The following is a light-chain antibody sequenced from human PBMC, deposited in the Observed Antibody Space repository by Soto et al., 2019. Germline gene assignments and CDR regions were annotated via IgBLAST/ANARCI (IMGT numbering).Light chain of an antibody. V-gene: IGKV1-5*03. J-gene: IGKJ1*01. CDR2: KAS. Sequence: DIQMTQSPSTLSGSVGPRLTITCRASQTISSWLAWYQQKQVKAPKLMIYKASTLKSGVPSRFSGSGYGTEFNLTISSLQTDDFATYYCQHYNSYSEAFGQGTKVDIK. CDR3: QHYNSYSEA. CDR1: QTISSW.